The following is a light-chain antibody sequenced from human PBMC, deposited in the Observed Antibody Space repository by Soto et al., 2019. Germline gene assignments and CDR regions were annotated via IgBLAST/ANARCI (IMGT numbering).Light chain of an antibody. J-gene: IGKJ1*01. CDR2: DAS. V-gene: IGKV1-5*01. Sequence: DIQMTQSPSTLSASVGDRVTITCRASQSISSWLAWYQQKPGKAPKLLIYDASSLESGVPSRFSGSGSGTEFTLTISSLQPDDFATYYCQQYNSYSPRTFGQGTKEEIK. CDR3: QQYNSYSPRT. CDR1: QSISSW.